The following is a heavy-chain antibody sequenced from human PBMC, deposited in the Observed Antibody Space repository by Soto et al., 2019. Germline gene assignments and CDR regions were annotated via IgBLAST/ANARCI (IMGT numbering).Heavy chain of an antibody. J-gene: IGHJ1*01. CDR3: AKDGGIAGAVEYFQH. CDR2: ITGSGGST. CDR1: EFTFSNYA. Sequence: EVQLLESGGGLVQPGGSLRLSCAASEFTFSNYAMSWVRQGPGKGLEWVSTITGSGGSTYYAASVKGRFTISRDNSKHTLYLQMNSLRAEDTALYYCAKDGGIAGAVEYFQHWGQGTLVTVSS. V-gene: IGHV3-23*01. D-gene: IGHD6-13*01.